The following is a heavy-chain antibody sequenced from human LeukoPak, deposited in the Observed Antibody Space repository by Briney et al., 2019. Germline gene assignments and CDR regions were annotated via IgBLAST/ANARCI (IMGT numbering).Heavy chain of an antibody. CDR3: ARDGGGRYGTTLLDY. V-gene: IGHV1-3*01. CDR1: GYIFTNYG. J-gene: IGHJ4*02. D-gene: IGHD1/OR15-1a*01. Sequence: ASMKVSCKASGYIFTNYGIHWVRQAPGQRLECMGWVNAGNGNIKYSQNFQGRVTFTGDTSASTVYMEFNSLRSEDTAVYYCARDGGGRYGTTLLDYWGQGTLVTVSS. CDR2: VNAGNGNI.